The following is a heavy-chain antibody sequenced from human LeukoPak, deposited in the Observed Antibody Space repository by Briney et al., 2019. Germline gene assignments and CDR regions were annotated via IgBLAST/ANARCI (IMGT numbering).Heavy chain of an antibody. Sequence: ASVKVSCKASGYTFTGYYMHWVRQAPGQGLEWMGRINPNSGGTNYAQKLQGRVTMTRDTSISTAYMELSRLRSDDTAVYYCARGTTVTTGELGYWGQGTLVTVSS. CDR1: GYTFTGYY. J-gene: IGHJ4*02. CDR3: ARGTTVTTGELGY. CDR2: INPNSGGT. D-gene: IGHD4-17*01. V-gene: IGHV1-2*06.